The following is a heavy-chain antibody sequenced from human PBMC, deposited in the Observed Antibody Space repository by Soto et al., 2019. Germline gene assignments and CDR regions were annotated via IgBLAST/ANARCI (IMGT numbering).Heavy chain of an antibody. J-gene: IGHJ2*01. CDR2: IIPTFGTA. D-gene: IGHD4-17*01. CDR3: ATTETTTVVTPFWYFDI. CDR1: GGTFSSYA. V-gene: IGHV1-69*06. Sequence: SVKVSCKASGGTFSSYAISWVRQAPGQGLEWMGGIIPTFGTANYAQKFQGRVTITADKSTSTAYMELSSLRSEDTAVYYCATTETTTVVTPFWYFDIWGRGTLVTVSS.